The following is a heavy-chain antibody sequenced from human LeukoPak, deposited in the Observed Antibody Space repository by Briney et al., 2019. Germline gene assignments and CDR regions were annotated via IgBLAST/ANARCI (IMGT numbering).Heavy chain of an antibody. V-gene: IGHV3-7*03. CDR2: IKQDGSEK. D-gene: IGHD3-10*01. CDR3: ARGTHYYGSGSYSPEQYFQH. J-gene: IGHJ1*01. Sequence: GGSLRLSRAASGLTFSSYWMSWVRQAPGKGLEWVANIKQDGSEKYYVDSVKGRFTISRDNAKNSLYLQMNSLRAEDTAVYYCARGTHYYGSGSYSPEQYFQHWGQGTLVTVSS. CDR1: GLTFSSYW.